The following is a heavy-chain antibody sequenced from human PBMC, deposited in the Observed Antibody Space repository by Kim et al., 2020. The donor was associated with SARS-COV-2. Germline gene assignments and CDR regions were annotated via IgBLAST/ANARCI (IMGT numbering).Heavy chain of an antibody. CDR3: ARDVVATIYYYYYGMDV. V-gene: IGHV1-46*01. CDR1: GYTFTSYY. CDR2: INPSGGST. D-gene: IGHD5-12*01. Sequence: ASVKVSCKASGYTFTSYYMHWVRQAPGQGLEWMGIINPSGGSTSYAQKFQGRVTMTRDTSTSTVYMELSSLRSEDTAVYYCARDVVATIYYYYYGMDVWGRGTTVTVSS. J-gene: IGHJ6*02.